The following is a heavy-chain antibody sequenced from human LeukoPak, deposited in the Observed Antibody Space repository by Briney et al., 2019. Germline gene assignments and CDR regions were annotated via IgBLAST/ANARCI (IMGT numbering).Heavy chain of an antibody. V-gene: IGHV4-4*07. CDR2: IYTSGST. CDR1: GGSISSYY. CDR3: ASSGHYYDSSGYYGGGNY. D-gene: IGHD3-22*01. Sequence: SETLSLTCTVSGGSISSYYWNWIRQPAGKGLEWIGRIYTSGSTNYNPSLKGRVTMSVDTSKNQFSLKLSSVTAADTAVYYCASSGHYYDSSGYYGGGNYWGQGTLVTVSS. J-gene: IGHJ4*02.